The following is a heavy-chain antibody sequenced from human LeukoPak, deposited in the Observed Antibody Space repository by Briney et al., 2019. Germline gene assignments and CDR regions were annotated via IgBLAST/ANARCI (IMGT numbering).Heavy chain of an antibody. J-gene: IGHJ3*02. D-gene: IGHD1-14*01. CDR2: ISAYNGNT. CDR3: ALTPDSPGQIAFDI. CDR1: GYTFTSYG. Sequence: ASVKVSRKASGYTFTSYGISWVRQAPGQGLEWMGWISAYNGNTNYAQKLQGRVTMTEDTSTDTAYMELSSLRSEDTAVYYCALTPDSPGQIAFDIWGQGTMVTVSS. V-gene: IGHV1-18*01.